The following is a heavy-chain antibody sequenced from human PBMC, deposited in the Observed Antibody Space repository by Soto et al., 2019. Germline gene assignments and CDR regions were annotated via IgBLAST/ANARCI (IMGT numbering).Heavy chain of an antibody. CDR1: GFIFANYG. V-gene: IGHV3-30*18. CDR3: AKARGANNWANYYGLDV. D-gene: IGHD1-1*01. Sequence: VGSLRLSCAASGFIFANYGMHWVRQAPGKGLEWVALITYEGSNKYYADAVKGRFTISRDNAKNMVSLQMDSLRAEDAAVYYCAKARGANNWANYYGLDVWGQGTTVTVSS. J-gene: IGHJ6*02. CDR2: ITYEGSNK.